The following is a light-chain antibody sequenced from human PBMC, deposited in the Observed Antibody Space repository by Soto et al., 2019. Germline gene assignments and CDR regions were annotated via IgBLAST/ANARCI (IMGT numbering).Light chain of an antibody. CDR1: QSVLYSSNNYNY. V-gene: IGKV4-1*01. J-gene: IGKJ4*01. Sequence: VITQSPLYLPVTLGQPATINCKSSQSVLYSSNNYNYLAWYQQKPGQPPKLLITWASTREPGVSGRFSGSGFATDFTVTISRLRSEYVAVYYCQQYYDTPLTFGGGTKVDIK. CDR2: WAS. CDR3: QQYYDTPLT.